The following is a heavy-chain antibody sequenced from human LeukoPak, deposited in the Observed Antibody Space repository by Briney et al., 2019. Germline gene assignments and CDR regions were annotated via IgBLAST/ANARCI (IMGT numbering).Heavy chain of an antibody. CDR3: ARAGYSGYDPQGMDV. CDR2: IKQDGSEK. Sequence: GGSLRLSCAASEFTFSSYWMSWVRQAPGKGLEWVANIKQDGSEKYYVDSVKGRFTISRDNAKNSLYLQMNSLRAEDTAVYYCARAGYSGYDPQGMDVWGKGTTVTVSS. J-gene: IGHJ6*03. CDR1: EFTFSSYW. D-gene: IGHD5-12*01. V-gene: IGHV3-7*04.